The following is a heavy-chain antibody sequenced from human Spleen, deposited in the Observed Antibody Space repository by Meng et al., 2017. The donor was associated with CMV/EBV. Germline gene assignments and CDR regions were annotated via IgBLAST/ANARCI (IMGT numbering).Heavy chain of an antibody. CDR1: YG. D-gene: IGHD3-3*01. V-gene: IGHV1-18*01. CDR2: ISAYNGNT. J-gene: IGHJ6*02. Sequence: YGISWVRQAPGQGLEWMGWISAYNGNTNYAQKLQGRVTMTTDTSTSTAYMELRSLRSDDTAVYYCAREYYDFWSGQKMIYYYYYGMDVWGQGTTVTVSS. CDR3: AREYYDFWSGQKMIYYYYYGMDV.